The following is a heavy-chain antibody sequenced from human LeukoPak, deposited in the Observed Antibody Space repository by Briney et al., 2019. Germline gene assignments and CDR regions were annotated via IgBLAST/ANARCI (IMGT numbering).Heavy chain of an antibody. D-gene: IGHD6-19*01. CDR1: GFTFNTYA. CDR2: ISTNGGRT. V-gene: IGHV3-21*01. CDR3: ARDVYSSGWPSFFDY. Sequence: GGSLRLSCAASGFTFNTYAVNWVRQAPGKGLEWVSAISTNGGRTYYADSVKGRFTISRDNAKNSLYLQMNSLRAEDTAVYYCARDVYSSGWPSFFDYWGQGTLVTVSS. J-gene: IGHJ4*02.